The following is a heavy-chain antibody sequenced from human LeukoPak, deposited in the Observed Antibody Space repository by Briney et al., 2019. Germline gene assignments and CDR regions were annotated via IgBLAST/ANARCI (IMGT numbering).Heavy chain of an antibody. J-gene: IGHJ5*02. CDR2: IYTSGST. D-gene: IGHD6-13*01. V-gene: IGHV4-4*09. CDR3: ARRGVFNWFDP. Sequence: SETLSLTCTVSGGSISTYYWSWIRQPPGKGLEWIGYIYTSGSTNYNPSLKSRVTISVDTSKNQFSLKLSSVTAADTAVYYCARRGVFNWFDPWGQGTLVTVSS. CDR1: GGSISTYY.